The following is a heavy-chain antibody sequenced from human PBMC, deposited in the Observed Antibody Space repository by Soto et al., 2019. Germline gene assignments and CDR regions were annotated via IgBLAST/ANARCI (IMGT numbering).Heavy chain of an antibody. CDR3: ARPCPYPYDFWSGYPGNYFDY. CDR1: GYTFTSYD. D-gene: IGHD3-3*01. Sequence: QVQLVQSGAEVKKPGASVKVSCKASGYTFTSYDINWVRQATGQGLEWMGWMNPNSGNTGYAQKFQGRVTMTRNTSISTAYMELSSLRSEDTAVYYCARPCPYPYDFWSGYPGNYFDYWGQGTLVTVSS. CDR2: MNPNSGNT. J-gene: IGHJ4*02. V-gene: IGHV1-8*01.